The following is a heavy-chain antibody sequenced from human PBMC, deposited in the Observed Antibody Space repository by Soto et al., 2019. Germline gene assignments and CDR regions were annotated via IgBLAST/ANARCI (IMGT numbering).Heavy chain of an antibody. CDR3: ASGEVRGGGDV. CDR2: IIPIFGTA. J-gene: IGHJ6*02. D-gene: IGHD3-10*01. Sequence: QVRLVQSGAEMKKPGSSVKASCKTSGGTFSTSAISWVRQAPGQGLEWMGGIIPIFGTANYAQKFQGRVSITADKSTSTAYMELSSLTSEDTAVYYCASGEVRGGGDVWGQGTTVTVSS. V-gene: IGHV1-69*06. CDR1: GGTFSTSA.